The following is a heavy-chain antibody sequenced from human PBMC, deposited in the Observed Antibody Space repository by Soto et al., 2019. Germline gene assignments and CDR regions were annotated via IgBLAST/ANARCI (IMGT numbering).Heavy chain of an antibody. CDR1: GFTVSSNA. CDR2: IYSGGST. V-gene: IGHV3-53*01. CDR3: ARENSIFGYGMDV. J-gene: IGHJ6*02. Sequence: GGALRLSCGASGFTVSSNAMTWGRQAPGKGLEWLSLIYSGGSTYFADSVKGRFTISRDNSENTLYLQMDSLTAEDTAVYYCARENSIFGYGMDVWGQGTTVTVSS. D-gene: IGHD3-3*01.